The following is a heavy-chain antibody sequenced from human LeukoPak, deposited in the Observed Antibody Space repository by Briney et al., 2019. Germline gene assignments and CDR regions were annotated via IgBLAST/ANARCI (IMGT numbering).Heavy chain of an antibody. V-gene: IGHV3-74*01. D-gene: IGHD5-12*01. Sequence: GGSLRLSCAASGFTFSSYAMHWVRQAPGKGLVWVSRVKSDGSSTSYADSVKGRFTISRDNAKNTLYLQMNSLRAEDTAVYYCATGYSGYLFDYWGQGTLVTVSS. J-gene: IGHJ4*02. CDR3: ATGYSGYLFDY. CDR2: VKSDGSST. CDR1: GFTFSSYA.